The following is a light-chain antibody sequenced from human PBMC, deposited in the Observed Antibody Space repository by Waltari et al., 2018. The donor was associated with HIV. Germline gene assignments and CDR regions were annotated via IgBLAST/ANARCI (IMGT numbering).Light chain of an antibody. V-gene: IGLV2-23*02. CDR1: TTDVSSSNL. CDR2: EVD. CDR3: CSYASSGTFVV. Sequence: QSALTQPASVSGSPGQSIPIPCTGITTDVSSSNLVSWYQHHPGKAPKLMIFEVDKRPSGGSNRFSGSKSGNTASLTISWLQAEDEADYYCCSYASSGTFVVFGGGTNLTVL. J-gene: IGLJ2*01.